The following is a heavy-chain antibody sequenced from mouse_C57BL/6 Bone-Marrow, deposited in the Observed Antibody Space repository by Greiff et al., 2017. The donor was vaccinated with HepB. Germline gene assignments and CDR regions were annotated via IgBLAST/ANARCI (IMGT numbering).Heavy chain of an antibody. D-gene: IGHD2-4*01. CDR3: AFYDYDGGRFDY. CDR2: IYPGSGST. CDR1: GYTFTSYW. J-gene: IGHJ2*01. V-gene: IGHV1-55*01. Sequence: QVQLQQPGAELVKPGASVKMSCKASGYTFTSYWITWVKQRPGQGLEWIGDIYPGSGSTNYNQKFKGKATLTADKSSSTAYMQLSSLTSEDSAVYYCAFYDYDGGRFDYWGQGTTLTVSS.